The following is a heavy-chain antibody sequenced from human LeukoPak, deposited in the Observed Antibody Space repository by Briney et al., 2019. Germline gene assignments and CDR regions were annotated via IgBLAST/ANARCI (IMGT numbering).Heavy chain of an antibody. V-gene: IGHV3-21*01. CDR2: ISGSSSYI. Sequence: GGSLRLSCVASGFTFTTYSMNWVRQAPGKGLEWVSSISGSSSYIYYADSVKGRFTIYRDNAKNSLYLQMNSLTAEDTAVYYCARSVMSSWDQPLTNFDYWGQGTLVTVSS. J-gene: IGHJ4*02. D-gene: IGHD2-2*01. CDR3: ARSVMSSWDQPLTNFDY. CDR1: GFTFTTYS.